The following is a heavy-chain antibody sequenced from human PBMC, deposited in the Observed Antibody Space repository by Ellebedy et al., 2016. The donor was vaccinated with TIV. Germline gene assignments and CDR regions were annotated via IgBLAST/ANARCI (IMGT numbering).Heavy chain of an antibody. J-gene: IGHJ4*02. D-gene: IGHD1-26*01. CDR3: ARGGAGFDSMNRELSFDS. CDR1: GFTFSTYS. Sequence: GGSLRLSXAASGFTFSTYSMNWVRQAPGKGLEWVAFIRRSIDSISYADSVKGRFTISRDDAENSLYLQMNSLRDEDTAVYYCARGGAGFDSMNRELSFDSWGQGTLVIVSS. V-gene: IGHV3-48*02. CDR2: IRRSIDSI.